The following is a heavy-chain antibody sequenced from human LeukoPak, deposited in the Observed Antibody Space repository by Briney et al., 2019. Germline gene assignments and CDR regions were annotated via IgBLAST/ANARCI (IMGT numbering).Heavy chain of an antibody. V-gene: IGHV3-33*06. J-gene: IGHJ6*03. CDR1: GFTVSSNY. D-gene: IGHD5-24*01. Sequence: GGSLRLSCAASGFTVSSNYMSWVRQAPGKGLEWVALIWHDGSNKYYADSVMGRFTISRDNSKDTLYLQMNSLRAEDTAMYYCAKDGDAYTEFYYYYMDVWGKGTTVTVSS. CDR2: IWHDGSNK. CDR3: AKDGDAYTEFYYYYMDV.